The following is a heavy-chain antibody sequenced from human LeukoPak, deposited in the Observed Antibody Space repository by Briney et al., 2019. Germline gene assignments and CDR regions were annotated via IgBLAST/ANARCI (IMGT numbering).Heavy chain of an antibody. CDR1: GFTFSSYG. V-gene: IGHV3-30*03. Sequence: PGKSLRLSCAASGFTFSSYGIHWVRQAPGKGLDWVAHISCDGNTKSYADSVKGRVTISRDNSKKTVILQMDSLTIEDTGTYYCARAPELRVSSSWYALDSWGQGTLVAVSS. CDR2: ISCDGNTK. D-gene: IGHD6-13*01. CDR3: ARAPELRVSSSWYALDS. J-gene: IGHJ4*02.